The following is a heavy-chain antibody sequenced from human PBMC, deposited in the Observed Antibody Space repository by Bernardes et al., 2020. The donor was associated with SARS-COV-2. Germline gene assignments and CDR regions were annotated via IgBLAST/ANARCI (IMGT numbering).Heavy chain of an antibody. J-gene: IGHJ5*02. CDR2: INAGNGNT. CDR3: ARDLHDYGTYDWFDP. D-gene: IGHD4-17*01. CDR1: GYDFSSFA. V-gene: IGHV1-3*01. Sequence: SVKVSCKASGYDFSSFAMHWVRQAPGQSLEWMGWINAGNGNTKYSQKFQGRVTITRDTSASTAYMALSSLTSEDTAVYYCARDLHDYGTYDWFDPWGQGTLVTVSS.